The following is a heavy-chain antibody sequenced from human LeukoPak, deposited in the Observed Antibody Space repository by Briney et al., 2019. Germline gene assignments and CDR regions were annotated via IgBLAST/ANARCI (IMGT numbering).Heavy chain of an antibody. CDR1: GFTFSTYW. CDR2: INSDGSST. D-gene: IGHD3-3*01. CDR3: ARPYSYYDFWD. Sequence: GGSLRLSCAASGFTFSTYWTHWVRQAPGKGLVWVSRINSDGSSTSYADSVKGRFTISRDNAMSTLYLQMDSLRAEDTAVYYCARPYSYYDFWDWGQGTLVTVSS. J-gene: IGHJ4*02. V-gene: IGHV3-74*01.